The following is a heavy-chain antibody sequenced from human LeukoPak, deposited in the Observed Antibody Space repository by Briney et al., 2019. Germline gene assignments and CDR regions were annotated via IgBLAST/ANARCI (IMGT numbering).Heavy chain of an antibody. J-gene: IGHJ4*02. CDR2: IYYSGST. CDR1: GGSISSSSYY. Sequence: SETLSLTCTVSGGSISSSSYYWGWIRQPPGKGLEWIGIIYYSGSTYYNPSLKSRVTIFVDTSKNQFSLKLSSVTAADTAVYYCASRNNWGSVDYWGQGILVTVSS. V-gene: IGHV4-39*01. CDR3: ASRNNWGSVDY. D-gene: IGHD7-27*01.